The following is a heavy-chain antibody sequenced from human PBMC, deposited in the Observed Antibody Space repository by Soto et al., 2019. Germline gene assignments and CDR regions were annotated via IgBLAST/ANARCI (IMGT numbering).Heavy chain of an antibody. CDR2: INHSGST. CDR3: ARTHDDFWSGYYYYGMDV. J-gene: IGHJ6*02. Sequence: PSETLSLPCAVYGGSFSGYYWSWIRQPPGRGLEWIGEINHSGSTNYNPSLKSRVTISVDTSKNQFSLKLSSVTAADTAVYYCARTHDDFWSGYYYYGMDVWGQGTTVTVPS. V-gene: IGHV4-34*01. CDR1: GGSFSGYY. D-gene: IGHD3-3*01.